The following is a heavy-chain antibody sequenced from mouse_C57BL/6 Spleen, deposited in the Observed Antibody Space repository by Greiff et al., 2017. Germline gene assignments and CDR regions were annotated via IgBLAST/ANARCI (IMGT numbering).Heavy chain of an antibody. J-gene: IGHJ1*03. Sequence: QVQLKESGAELVRPGASVTLSCKASGYTFTDYEMHWVKQTPVHGLEWIGAIDPETGGTAYNQKFKGKAILTADKSSSTAYMELRSLTSEDSAVYYCTKGIYYGSSYGYFDVWGTGTTVTVSS. D-gene: IGHD1-1*01. V-gene: IGHV1-15*01. CDR3: TKGIYYGSSYGYFDV. CDR2: IDPETGGT. CDR1: GYTFTDYE.